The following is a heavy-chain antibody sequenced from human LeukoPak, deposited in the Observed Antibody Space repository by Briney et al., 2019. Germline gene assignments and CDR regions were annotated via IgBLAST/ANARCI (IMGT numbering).Heavy chain of an antibody. D-gene: IGHD3-22*01. V-gene: IGHV3-74*01. J-gene: IGHJ5*02. CDR1: GFTFSNYW. CDR2: INSDGINT. Sequence: PPGGSLILSCAASGFTFSNYWMHWVRQAPGKGLVWVSRINSDGINTSYADSVKGRFTISRDNAKNTLNLQMNSLRAEDTAVYYCARDLGQYYDTSDNWFDPWGQGTLVTVSS. CDR3: ARDLGQYYDTSDNWFDP.